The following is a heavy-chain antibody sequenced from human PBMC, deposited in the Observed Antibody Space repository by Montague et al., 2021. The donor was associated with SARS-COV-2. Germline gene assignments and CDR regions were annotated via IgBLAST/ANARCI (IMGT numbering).Heavy chain of an antibody. D-gene: IGHD1-20*01. CDR1: GGSLSGYY. V-gene: IGHV4-34*01. CDR2: INHGGST. Sequence: SETLSLTCAVYGGSLSGYYWSWIRQPPGKGLEWIGEINHGGSTNXNPSLKSRVTISLDTSKNQFSLKLSSVTAADTAVYYCARGRRRYNWRDETSYYYGMDVWGQGTTVTVSS. J-gene: IGHJ6*02. CDR3: ARGRRRYNWRDETSYYYGMDV.